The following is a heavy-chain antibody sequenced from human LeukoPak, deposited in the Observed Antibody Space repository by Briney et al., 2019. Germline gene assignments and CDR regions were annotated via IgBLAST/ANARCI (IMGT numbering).Heavy chain of an antibody. D-gene: IGHD3-3*01. CDR2: ITGSGTT. J-gene: IGHJ4*02. Sequence: PSETLTLTCTVSGVSFTTHYWSWLRQPPGKDLEWIAYITGSGTTKNNPSLKSRITLSADTSKNQSSLSLSSLTEADTAVYFCATIKSGSPCEYLDFWGQGILVTVSS. CDR1: GVSFTTHY. CDR3: ATIKSGSPCEYLDF. V-gene: IGHV4-59*11.